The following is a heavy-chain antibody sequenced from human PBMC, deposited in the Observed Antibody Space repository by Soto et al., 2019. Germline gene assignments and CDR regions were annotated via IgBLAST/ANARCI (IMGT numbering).Heavy chain of an antibody. D-gene: IGHD5-18*01. CDR2: IYYSGST. CDR1: GGSISSYY. CDR3: APGYSYGYSPAS. J-gene: IGHJ4*02. V-gene: IGHV4-59*01. Sequence: QVQLQESGPGLVKPSETLSLTCTVSGGSISSYYWSWIRQPPGKGLEWIGYIYYSGSTNYNPSLKSRVTISLAPSKNQFPRKLTSVPAADTAVYYCAPGYSYGYSPASGGQGTLVTASS.